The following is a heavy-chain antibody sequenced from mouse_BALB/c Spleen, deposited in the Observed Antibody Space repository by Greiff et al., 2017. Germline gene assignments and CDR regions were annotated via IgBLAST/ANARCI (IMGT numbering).Heavy chain of an antibody. D-gene: IGHD2-1*01. V-gene: IGHV1-82*01. CDR2: IYPGDGDT. Sequence: QVQLQQSGPELVKPGASVKISCKASGYAFSSSWMNWVKQRPGQGLEWIGRIYPGDGDTNYNGKFKGKATLTADKSSSTAYMQLSSLTSVDSAVYFCARHGNYGDWGQGTTLTVSS. J-gene: IGHJ2*01. CDR1: GYAFSSSW. CDR3: ARHGNYGD.